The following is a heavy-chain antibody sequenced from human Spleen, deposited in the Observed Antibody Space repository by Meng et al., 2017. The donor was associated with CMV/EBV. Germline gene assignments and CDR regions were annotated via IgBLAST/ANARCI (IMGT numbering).Heavy chain of an antibody. Sequence: QGQLGQVGAWVKMPGASGKVSCKVSGYTLTELSMHWVRQAPGKGLEWMGGFDPEDGETIYAQKFQGRVTMTEDTSTDTAYMELSSLRSEDTAVYYCATFAWGWDDYWGQGTLVTVSS. J-gene: IGHJ4*02. CDR1: GYTLTELS. V-gene: IGHV1-24*01. CDR3: ATFAWGWDDY. D-gene: IGHD6-19*01. CDR2: FDPEDGET.